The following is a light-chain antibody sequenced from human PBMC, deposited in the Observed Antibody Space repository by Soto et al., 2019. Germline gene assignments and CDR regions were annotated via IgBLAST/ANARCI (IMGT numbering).Light chain of an antibody. Sequence: DIQMTQSPSTLSASVGDRVTITCRASQTIGSWLAWYQQKPGKAPKLLIFDASSLESGVPSRFSGSGSGTHFTLTISSLQPDDFATYYCQQYNTYSSLTFGGGTKVEIK. CDR3: QQYNTYSSLT. J-gene: IGKJ4*01. CDR1: QTIGSW. V-gene: IGKV1-5*01. CDR2: DAS.